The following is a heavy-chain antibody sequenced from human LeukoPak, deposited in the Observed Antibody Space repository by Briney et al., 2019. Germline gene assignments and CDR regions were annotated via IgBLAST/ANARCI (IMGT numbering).Heavy chain of an antibody. J-gene: IGHJ4*02. CDR1: GFTFSDYY. CDR3: ARGGGNYCGGDCYRQPFDY. D-gene: IGHD2-21*02. Sequence: GGSLRLSCAASGFTFSDYYMGWIRQAPGKGLEWVSYISSSGSTIYYADSVKGRFTISRDNAKNPLYLQMNSLRAEDTAVYYCARGGGNYCGGDCYRQPFDYWGQGTLVTVSS. CDR2: ISSSGSTI. V-gene: IGHV3-11*01.